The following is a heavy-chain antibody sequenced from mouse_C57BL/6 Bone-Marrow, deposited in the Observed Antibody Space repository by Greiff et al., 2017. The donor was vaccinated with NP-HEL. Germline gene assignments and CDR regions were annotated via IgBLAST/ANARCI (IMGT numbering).Heavy chain of an antibody. Sequence: LMESGGGLVQPKGSLKLSCAASGFSFNTYAMNWVRQAPGKGLEWVARIRSKSNNYATYYADSVKDRFTISRDDSESMLYLQMNNLKTEDTAMYYCVRETGTEGVAYWGEGTLVTVSA. J-gene: IGHJ3*01. D-gene: IGHD4-1*01. CDR2: IRSKSNNYAT. CDR1: GFSFNTYA. CDR3: VRETGTEGVAY. V-gene: IGHV10-1*01.